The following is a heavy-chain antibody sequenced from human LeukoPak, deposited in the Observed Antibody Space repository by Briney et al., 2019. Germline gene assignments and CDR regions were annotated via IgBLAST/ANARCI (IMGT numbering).Heavy chain of an antibody. CDR1: GYTFTSYG. V-gene: IGHV1-18*01. D-gene: IGHD6-13*01. CDR2: ISAYNGNT. Sequence: ASVTVSCTASGYTFTSYGISWVRQAPGQGLEWMGWISAYNGNTNYAQKLQGRVTMTTDTSTSTAYMELRSLRSDDTAVYYCARDRREYIAAAGPPDFDYWGQGTLVTVSS. CDR3: ARDRREYIAAAGPPDFDY. J-gene: IGHJ4*02.